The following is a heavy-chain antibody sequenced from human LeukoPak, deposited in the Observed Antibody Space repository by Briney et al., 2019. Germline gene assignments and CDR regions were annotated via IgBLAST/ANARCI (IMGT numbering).Heavy chain of an antibody. CDR1: GGSFSAFF. V-gene: IGHV4-34*01. Sequence: SSETLSLTCAVSGGSFSAFFWRWIRQPPGKGLEWIGDVGHSGSADYNPSLKSRVTVSADPSKTQFSLKLSSVTAADTAVYYCASLYSSGWYPGWFDPWAREPWSPSPQ. CDR2: VGHSGSA. D-gene: IGHD6-19*01. CDR3: ASLYSSGWYPGWFDP. J-gene: IGHJ5*02.